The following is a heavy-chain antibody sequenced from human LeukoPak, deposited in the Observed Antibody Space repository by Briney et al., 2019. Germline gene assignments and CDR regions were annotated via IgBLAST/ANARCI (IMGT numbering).Heavy chain of an antibody. CDR1: GFTFSSYS. J-gene: IGHJ6*03. CDR3: ARGNGDGNYYYYYYMDV. D-gene: IGHD4-17*01. Sequence: GGSLRLSCAASGFTFSSYSMNWVRQAPGKGREWVSSISSSSSYIYYADSVKGRFTISRDNAKNSLYLQMNSLRAEDTAVYYCARGNGDGNYYYYYYMDVWGKGTTVTVSS. V-gene: IGHV3-21*01. CDR2: ISSSSSYI.